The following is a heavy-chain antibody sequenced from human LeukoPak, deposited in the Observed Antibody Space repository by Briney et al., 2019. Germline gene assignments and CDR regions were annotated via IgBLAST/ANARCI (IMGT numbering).Heavy chain of an antibody. J-gene: IGHJ6*04. CDR3: AKAYYGSGSYYYYYYGMDV. V-gene: IGHV3-30*18. Sequence: PGGSLRLSCAASGFTFSSYGMHWVRQAPGKGLEWVAVISYDGSNKYYADSVKGRFTISRDNSKNTLYLQMNSLRAEDTAVHYCAKAYYGSGSYYYYYYGMDVWGKGTTVTVSS. CDR2: ISYDGSNK. CDR1: GFTFSSYG. D-gene: IGHD3-10*01.